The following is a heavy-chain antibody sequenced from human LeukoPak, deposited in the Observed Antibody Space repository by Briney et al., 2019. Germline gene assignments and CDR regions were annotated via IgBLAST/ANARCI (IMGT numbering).Heavy chain of an antibody. CDR2: INWNGGST. D-gene: IGHD1-7*01. Sequence: GGSLRLSCAASGFTFSSYWMSWVRQAPGKGLEWVSGINWNGGSTGYADSVKGRFTISRDNAKNSLYLQMNSLRVEDTAVYYCARDRDWNSGFDYWGQGTLVTVSS. CDR3: ARDRDWNSGFDY. V-gene: IGHV3-20*04. CDR1: GFTFSSYW. J-gene: IGHJ4*02.